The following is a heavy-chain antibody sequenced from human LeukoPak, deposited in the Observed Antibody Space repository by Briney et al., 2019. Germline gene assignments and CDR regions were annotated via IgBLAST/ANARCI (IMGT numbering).Heavy chain of an antibody. J-gene: IGHJ4*02. CDR1: GGSISSYY. D-gene: IGHD3-3*01. CDR3: ARHFEHYDFWSGYYFFDY. Sequence: SETLSLTCTVSGGSISSYYWSWIRQPPGKGLEWIGYIYYSGSTNYNPSLKSRVAISVDTSKNQFSLKLSSVTAADTAVYYCARHFEHYDFWSGYYFFDYWGQGPLVTVSS. CDR2: IYYSGST. V-gene: IGHV4-59*08.